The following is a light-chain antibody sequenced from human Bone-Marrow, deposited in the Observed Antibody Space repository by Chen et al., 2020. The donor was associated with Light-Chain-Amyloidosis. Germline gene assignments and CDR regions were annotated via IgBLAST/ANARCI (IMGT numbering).Light chain of an antibody. CDR2: GSS. V-gene: IGKV3-20*01. CDR1: QTISSNY. J-gene: IGKJ4*01. CDR3: HQYGTSPLT. Sequence: EIVLTQSPGTLSLSPGEGANLSCRAGQTISSNYLTWYQQKFGQAPSLLIYGSSSRATGIPDRFTGSESGTDFTLTINRLEPEDFAMYYCHQYGTSPLTFGGGTKVEIK.